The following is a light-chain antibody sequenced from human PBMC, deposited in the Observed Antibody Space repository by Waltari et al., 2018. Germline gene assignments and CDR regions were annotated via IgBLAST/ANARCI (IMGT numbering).Light chain of an antibody. V-gene: IGKV1-39*01. J-gene: IGKJ2*02. Sequence: DIQMTNPPSSLFESVGNGVTITCRASKTINNYLNWYQQRPGKPPKLLIYAASSLQSGVPSRFSGSESGTEFTLTISSLQPEDFATYYCQQTYSTPSTFGQGTKLEIK. CDR1: KTINNY. CDR3: QQTYSTPST. CDR2: AAS.